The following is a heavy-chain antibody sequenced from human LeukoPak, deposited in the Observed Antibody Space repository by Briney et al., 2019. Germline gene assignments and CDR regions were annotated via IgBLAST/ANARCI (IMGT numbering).Heavy chain of an antibody. CDR1: GFTFSSYE. Sequence: PGGSLRLSCAASGFTFSSYEMNWVRQAPGKGLEWVSYISTSGRTIYYADSVKGRFTISRDNAKNSLYLQMNSLRVEDTAVYYCARNDYDFDYWGQGTLVTVSS. J-gene: IGHJ4*02. CDR2: ISTSGRTI. CDR3: ARNDYDFDY. D-gene: IGHD3-22*01. V-gene: IGHV3-48*03.